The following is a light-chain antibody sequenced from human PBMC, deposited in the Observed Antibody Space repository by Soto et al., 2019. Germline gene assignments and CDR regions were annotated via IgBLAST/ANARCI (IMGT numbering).Light chain of an antibody. CDR2: RNN. J-gene: IGLJ1*01. Sequence: QSVLTQPPSASGTPGQRVTISCSGSSSNIGSNYVYWYQQLPGTATKLLIYRNNQRPSWGPDRFSGSKSGTSASLAISGLRSEDEADYYCAAWDDSLSGYVFGTGTKLTVL. CDR3: AAWDDSLSGYV. V-gene: IGLV1-47*01. CDR1: SSNIGSNY.